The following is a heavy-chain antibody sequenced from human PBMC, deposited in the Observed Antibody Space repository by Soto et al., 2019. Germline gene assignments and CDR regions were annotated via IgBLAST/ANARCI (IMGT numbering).Heavy chain of an antibody. J-gene: IGHJ4*02. CDR1: GFTFSTYE. D-gene: IGHD1-26*01. V-gene: IGHV3-48*03. Sequence: SLRLSCAASGFTFSTYEMNWVRQAPGKGLEWLSYISSSGSTIYYADSVKGRFTISRDNVKNSLYLQMNSLRAEDTAVYYCARRVGATPRAFYFDYWGQGTLVTVSS. CDR3: ARRVGATPRAFYFDY. CDR2: ISSSGSTI.